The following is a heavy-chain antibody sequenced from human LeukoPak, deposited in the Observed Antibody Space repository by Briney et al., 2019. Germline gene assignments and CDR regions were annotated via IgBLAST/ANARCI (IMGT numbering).Heavy chain of an antibody. D-gene: IGHD1-7*01. Sequence: SETLSLTCNVSGGSISTYYWSWIRQSPGKGLEWIGNIYYIGSTNYNPSLQSRVTMSVDTSKNQFSLKLSSVTAADTAVYHCARVSGGGITGTTAQPFDYWGQGTLVTVSS. CDR3: ARVSGGGITGTTAQPFDY. CDR2: IYYIGST. V-gene: IGHV4-59*12. J-gene: IGHJ4*02. CDR1: GGSISTYY.